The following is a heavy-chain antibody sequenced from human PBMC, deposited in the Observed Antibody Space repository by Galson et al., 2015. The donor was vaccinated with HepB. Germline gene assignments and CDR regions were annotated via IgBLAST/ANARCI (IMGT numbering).Heavy chain of an antibody. CDR2: ICSTSTYR. V-gene: IGHV3-11*06. CDR3: ARTITPHISMVRGVNDAFDI. Sequence: SLRLSCAASGLTFSDSCMIWIRQAPGRGLEWVSYICSTSTYRIYADSVKGRFTTSRDNAKNLLYLQMDSLRVEDTAVYYCARTITPHISMVRGVNDAFDIWGQGTTVTVSS. D-gene: IGHD3-10*01. CDR1: GLTFSDSC. J-gene: IGHJ3*02.